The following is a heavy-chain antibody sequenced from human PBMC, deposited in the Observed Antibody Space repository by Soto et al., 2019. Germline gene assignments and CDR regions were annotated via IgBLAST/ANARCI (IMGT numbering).Heavy chain of an antibody. CDR2: FSGSGGST. D-gene: IGHD2-2*01. Sequence: GGSLRLSCAASGFAFSSYAMSWVRQAPGKGLEWVSGFSGSGGSTYYADSVKGRFTISRDNSKNTLWLQMNSLRAGDTAVYYCARVGLPYCRSTSCYAFDIWGQGTMVTVSS. CDR3: ARVGLPYCRSTSCYAFDI. CDR1: GFAFSSYA. J-gene: IGHJ3*02. V-gene: IGHV3-23*01.